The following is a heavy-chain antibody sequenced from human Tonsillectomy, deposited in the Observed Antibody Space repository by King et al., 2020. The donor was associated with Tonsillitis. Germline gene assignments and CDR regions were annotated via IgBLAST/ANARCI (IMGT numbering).Heavy chain of an antibody. Sequence: VQLVESGGGLVKPGGSLRLSCAASGFTVSSYSMNWVRQAPGKGLEWVSSISSSSSYIYYADSVKGRFTISRDNAKNSLYLQMNSLRAEDTAVYYCARDCWGGYCTSGVCYTSMRSYYFDYWGQGTLVTVSS. CDR3: ARDCWGGYCTSGVCYTSMRSYYFDY. CDR2: ISSSSSYI. J-gene: IGHJ4*02. D-gene: IGHD2-8*01. V-gene: IGHV3-21*01. CDR1: GFTVSSYS.